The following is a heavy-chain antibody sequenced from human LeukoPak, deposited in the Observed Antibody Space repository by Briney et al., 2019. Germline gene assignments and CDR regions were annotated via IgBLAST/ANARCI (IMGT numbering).Heavy chain of an antibody. CDR1: GFTFSSYW. J-gene: IGHJ4*02. Sequence: GGSLRLSCAASGFTFSSYWMSWVRQAPGKGLEWVANIKQDGSEKYYVDSVKGRFTISRDNAKNTLYLQMNSLRGEDTAVFYCARSRYDYIWGIDYWGQGTLVTISS. V-gene: IGHV3-7*01. CDR3: ARSRYDYIWGIDY. D-gene: IGHD3-16*01. CDR2: IKQDGSEK.